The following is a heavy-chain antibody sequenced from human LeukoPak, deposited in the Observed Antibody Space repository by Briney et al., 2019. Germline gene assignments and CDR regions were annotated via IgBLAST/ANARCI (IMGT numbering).Heavy chain of an antibody. V-gene: IGHV3-30-3*01. D-gene: IGHD6-19*01. J-gene: IGHJ4*02. CDR3: ARRGYSSGFYTFDY. CDR2: ISYDGSNK. CDR1: GFSVTNYW. Sequence: GGSLRLSCVASGFSVTNYWMNWVRQAPGKGLEWVAVISYDGSNKYYADSVKGRFTISRDNSKNTLYLQMNSLRAEDTAVYYCARRGYSSGFYTFDYWGQGTLVTVSS.